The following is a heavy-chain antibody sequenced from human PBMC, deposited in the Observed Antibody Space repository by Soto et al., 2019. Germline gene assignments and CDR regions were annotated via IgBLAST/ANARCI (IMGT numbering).Heavy chain of an antibody. Sequence: QVQLVESGGGVVQPGRSLRLSCAASGFTFSSYGMHWVRQAPGKGLEWVAVISYDGSNKYYADSVKGRFTISRDNSKNTLYLQMNSLRAEDTAAYYCAKDRGGPYYYYGMDVWGQGTTVTVSS. D-gene: IGHD3-10*01. CDR3: AKDRGGPYYYYGMDV. CDR2: ISYDGSNK. CDR1: GFTFSSYG. V-gene: IGHV3-30*18. J-gene: IGHJ6*02.